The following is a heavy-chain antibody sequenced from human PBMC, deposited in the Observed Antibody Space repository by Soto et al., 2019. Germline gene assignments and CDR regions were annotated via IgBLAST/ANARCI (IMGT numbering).Heavy chain of an antibody. CDR1: GGSISSYY. CDR2: IYYSGST. D-gene: IGHD6-13*01. V-gene: IGHV4-59*12. CDR3: ARGYANQQLVPYNWFDL. Sequence: SETLSLTCTVSGGSISSYYWSWIRQPPGKGLEWIGYIYYSGSTNYNPSLKSRVTISVDTSKNQFSLKLSSVTAADTAVYYCARGYANQQLVPYNWFDLWGQGTRVTVSS. J-gene: IGHJ5*02.